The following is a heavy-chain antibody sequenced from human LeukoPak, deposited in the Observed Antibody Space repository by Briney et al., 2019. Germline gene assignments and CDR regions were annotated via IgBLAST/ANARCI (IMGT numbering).Heavy chain of an antibody. D-gene: IGHD6-13*01. V-gene: IGHV3-48*04. Sequence: PGGSLRLSCAASGFTFSSYNMNWVRQAPGKGLEWVSYISSSSGIIYYADSVKGRFTISRDNAKNSLYLQMNSLRAEDSAVYYCARDRFGYSSTWYPFDYWGQGTLVTVSS. CDR1: GFTFSSYN. J-gene: IGHJ4*02. CDR2: ISSSSGII. CDR3: ARDRFGYSSTWYPFDY.